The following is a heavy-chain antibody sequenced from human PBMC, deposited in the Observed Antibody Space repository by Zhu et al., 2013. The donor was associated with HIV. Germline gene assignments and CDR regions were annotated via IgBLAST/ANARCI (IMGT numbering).Heavy chain of an antibody. CDR3: ARERVGGSISRYGSGDFQH. CDR2: IIPIFGTA. Sequence: QVQLVQSGAEVKKPGSSVKVSCKASGGTFSSFAISWVRQAPGQGLEWMGGIIPIFGTANYAQKFQGRVTVTADESTSTAYMELSSLRAEDTAVYYCARERVGGSISRYGSGDFQHWGQGTLVTVSS. J-gene: IGHJ1*01. D-gene: IGHD3-10*01. V-gene: IGHV1-69*12. CDR1: GGTFSSFA.